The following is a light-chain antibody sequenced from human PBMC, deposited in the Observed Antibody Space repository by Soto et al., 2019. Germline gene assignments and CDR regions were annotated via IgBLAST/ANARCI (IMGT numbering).Light chain of an antibody. V-gene: IGLV2-14*01. Sequence: QSALAQAASVSGSPGQSITISWTGTSSDVGGYNYVSWYQQHPGKAPKLMIYKVSNRPSGVSNRFSGSKSGNTASLTISGLQAEDEADYYCRSYTSSSTRVFGPGTKVIVL. CDR3: RSYTSSSTRV. J-gene: IGLJ1*01. CDR2: KVS. CDR1: SSDVGGYNY.